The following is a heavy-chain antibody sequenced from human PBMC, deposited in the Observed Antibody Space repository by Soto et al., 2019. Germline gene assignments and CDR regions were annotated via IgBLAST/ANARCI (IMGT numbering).Heavy chain of an antibody. V-gene: IGHV3-23*01. CDR2: ISGSGGST. Sequence: GGSLRLSCAASGFTFSSYAMSWVRQAPGKGLEWVSAISGSGGSTYYADSVKDRFTISRDNSKNTLYLQMNSLRAEDTAVYYCAKDLAKYSNYYYYGMDVWGQGTTVTVSS. J-gene: IGHJ6*02. CDR3: AKDLAKYSNYYYYGMDV. D-gene: IGHD4-4*01. CDR1: GFTFSSYA.